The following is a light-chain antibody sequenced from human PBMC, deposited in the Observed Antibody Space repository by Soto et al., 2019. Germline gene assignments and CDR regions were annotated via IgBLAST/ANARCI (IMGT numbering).Light chain of an antibody. J-gene: IGLJ2*01. CDR3: SSYSSTNILV. Sequence: QSALTQPASVSGSPGQSITISCTGTSSDVGGYNYVSWYQQHPGKAPELMIYDVNNRPSGVSDRFSGSTSGNTASLTISELQAEDEADYYCSSYSSTNILVFGGGTKLTVL. CDR1: SSDVGGYNY. CDR2: DVN. V-gene: IGLV2-14*03.